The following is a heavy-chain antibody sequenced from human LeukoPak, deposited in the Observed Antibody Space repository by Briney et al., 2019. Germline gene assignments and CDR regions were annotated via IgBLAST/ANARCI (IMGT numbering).Heavy chain of an antibody. J-gene: IGHJ4*02. V-gene: IGHV4-34*01. CDR2: INHSGST. Sequence: SETLSLTCAVYGGSFSGYYWSWIRQPPGKGLEWVGEINHSGSTNYNPSLKSRVTISVDTSKTQFSLKLSSVTAADTAVYYCAREGLSSGYYSYFDYWGQGTLVTVSS. CDR1: GGSFSGYY. CDR3: AREGLSSGYYSYFDY. D-gene: IGHD3-22*01.